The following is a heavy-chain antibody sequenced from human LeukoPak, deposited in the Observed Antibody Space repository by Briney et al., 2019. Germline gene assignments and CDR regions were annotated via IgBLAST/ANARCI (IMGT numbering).Heavy chain of an antibody. CDR3: ARDPVCSGGSCHADYYYGIDV. J-gene: IGHJ6*02. V-gene: IGHV3-48*03. Sequence: GGSLRLSCAASGFTFSNFAMSWVRQAPGKGLEWVSYISSSGSTIYYADSVKGRFTISRDNAKNSLYLQMNSLRAEDTAVYYCARDPVCSGGSCHADYYYGIDVWGQGTTVTVSS. CDR2: ISSSGSTI. D-gene: IGHD2-15*01. CDR1: GFTFSNFA.